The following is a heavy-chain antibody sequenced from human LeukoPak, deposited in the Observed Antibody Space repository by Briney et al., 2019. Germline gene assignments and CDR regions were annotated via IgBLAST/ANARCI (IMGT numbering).Heavy chain of an antibody. CDR1: GYIFTSYV. CDR3: ARGDYETHGYQTR. D-gene: IGHD3-22*01. V-gene: IGHV7-4-1*02. J-gene: IGHJ4*02. Sequence: ASVHVSCKASGYIFTSYVLHWVRQAPGQGLEWMGWINTNTGNPTYAQGFTGRFVFSLDTSVSTAYLQISSLKADDTAMYYCARGDYETHGYQTRWGQGTLVTVSS. CDR2: INTNTGNP.